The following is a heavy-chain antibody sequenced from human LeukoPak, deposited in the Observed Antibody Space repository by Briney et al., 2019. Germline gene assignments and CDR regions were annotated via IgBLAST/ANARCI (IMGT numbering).Heavy chain of an antibody. V-gene: IGHV1-69*13. Sequence: GASVKVSCKASGYTFTSYGISWVRQAPGQGLEWMGGIIPIFGTANYAQKFQGRVTITADESTSTAYMELSSLRSEDTAVYYCARAVVPASHYYFDYWGQGTLVTVSS. D-gene: IGHD2-2*01. CDR1: GYTFTSYG. CDR3: ARAVVPASHYYFDY. J-gene: IGHJ4*02. CDR2: IIPIFGTA.